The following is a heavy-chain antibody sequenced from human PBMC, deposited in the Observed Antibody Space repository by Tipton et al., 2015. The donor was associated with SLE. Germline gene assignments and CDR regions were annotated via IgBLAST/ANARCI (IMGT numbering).Heavy chain of an antibody. CDR3: ARGTPSYDILTGYYLGWFDP. J-gene: IGHJ5*02. Sequence: TLSLTCTVSGGSITNDAYYWSWIRQSPGKGLEWIGYIYYDGNSHYNPSLKSRLSISVDTSKNQFSLKLSSVTAADTAVYYCARGTPSYDILTGYYLGWFDPWGQGTLVTVSS. CDR1: GGSITNDAYY. V-gene: IGHV4-31*03. CDR2: IYYDGNS. D-gene: IGHD3-9*01.